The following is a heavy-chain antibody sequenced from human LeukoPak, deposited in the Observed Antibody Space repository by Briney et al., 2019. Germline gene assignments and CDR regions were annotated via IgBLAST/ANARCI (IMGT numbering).Heavy chain of an antibody. V-gene: IGHV1-69*05. CDR3: ARVGGRGTRLDYFDY. D-gene: IGHD1-7*01. J-gene: IGHJ4*02. Sequence: ASVKVSCKASGGTFKSYAISWVRQAPGQGLEWMGGIIPIFGPPNYAQTFQGRLTISTDETTSTAYMELSSLRSEDTAVYYCARVGGRGTRLDYFDYWGQGTLVTVSS. CDR1: GGTFKSYA. CDR2: IIPIFGPP.